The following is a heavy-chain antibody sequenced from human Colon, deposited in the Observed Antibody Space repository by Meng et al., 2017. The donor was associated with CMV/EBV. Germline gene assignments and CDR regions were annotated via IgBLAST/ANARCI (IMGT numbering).Heavy chain of an antibody. V-gene: IGHV3-30*03. CDR3: ARASNTSFDP. Sequence: GESLKISCAVAGFTLRTSAVSWVRQGPGKGLEWVALISHDGSKRFYADSVKGRFTISRDNSKNTVDLQMDSLRGEDAAIYYCARASNTSFDPWGQGTRVTVSS. CDR2: ISHDGSKR. J-gene: IGHJ5*02. CDR1: GFTLRTSA. D-gene: IGHD2/OR15-2a*01.